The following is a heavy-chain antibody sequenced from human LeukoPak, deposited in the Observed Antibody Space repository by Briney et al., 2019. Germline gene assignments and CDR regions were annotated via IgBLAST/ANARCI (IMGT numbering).Heavy chain of an antibody. CDR3: ARDQRGFSYSKYYFDY. J-gene: IGHJ4*02. V-gene: IGHV3-33*01. D-gene: IGHD5-18*01. CDR1: GFSFSSYG. Sequence: GRSLRLSCAASGFSFSSYGLHWVRQAPGKGLEWVAVIWYDGTNKYYADSVKGRFTISRDNSKNTLYLQMNSLRAEDTAVYYCARDQRGFSYSKYYFDYWGQGTLVTVSS. CDR2: IWYDGTNK.